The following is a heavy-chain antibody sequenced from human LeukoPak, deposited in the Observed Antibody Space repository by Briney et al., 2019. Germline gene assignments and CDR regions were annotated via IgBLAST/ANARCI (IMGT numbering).Heavy chain of an antibody. CDR2: ISSSSSYI. CDR1: GFTFSSYS. J-gene: IGHJ3*02. V-gene: IGHV3-21*01. D-gene: IGHD3-10*01. CDR3: ARDGRIRGAFDI. Sequence: PGGSLRLSRAASGFTFSSYSMNWVRQAPGKGLEWVSSISSSSSYIYYADSVKGRFTISRDNAKNSLYLQMNSLRAEDTAVYYCARDGRIRGAFDIWGQGTMVTVSS.